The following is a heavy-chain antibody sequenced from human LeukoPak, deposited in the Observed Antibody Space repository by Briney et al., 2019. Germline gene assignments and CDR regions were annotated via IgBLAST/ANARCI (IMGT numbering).Heavy chain of an antibody. CDR1: GGTFSSYA. D-gene: IGHD3-10*01. CDR3: ARGSLVGDGESTTLDY. J-gene: IGHJ4*02. V-gene: IGHV1-69*13. CDR2: IIPIFGTA. Sequence: GASVKVSCKASGGTFSSYAISWVRQAPGQGLEWMGGIIPIFGTANYAQKFQGRVTITADESTSTAYMELSSLRSEDTAVYYCARGSLVGDGESTTLDYWGQGTLVTVSS.